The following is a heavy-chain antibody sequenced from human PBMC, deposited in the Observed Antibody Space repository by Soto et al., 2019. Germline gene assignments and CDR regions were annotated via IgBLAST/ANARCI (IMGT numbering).Heavy chain of an antibody. J-gene: IGHJ6*02. CDR1: GGSISSYY. Sequence: SETLSLTCTVSGGSISSYYWSWIRQPPGKGLEWIGYIYYSGSTNYNPSLKSRVTISVDTSKNQFSLKLSSVTAADTAVYYCAGGNYDYYYGMDVWGQGTTVTVSS. CDR2: IYYSGST. V-gene: IGHV4-59*01. CDR3: AGGNYDYYYGMDV. D-gene: IGHD4-4*01.